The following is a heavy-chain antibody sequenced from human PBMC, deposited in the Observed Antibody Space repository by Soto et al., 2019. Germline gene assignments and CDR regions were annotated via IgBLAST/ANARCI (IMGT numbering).Heavy chain of an antibody. CDR1: GDTFTYVY. J-gene: IGHJ4*01. Sequence: SVKVSCKGSGDTFTYVYLHWVRQAPGQALEWMGWSTPFHANTKYAQKCQERVSFTGDTSLNTAYMELSSLRSDDTAMFYCASGGYDASGYFDYWGHGTLATVSP. V-gene: IGHV1-45*02. CDR2: STPFHANT. D-gene: IGHD3-22*01. CDR3: ASGGYDASGYFDY.